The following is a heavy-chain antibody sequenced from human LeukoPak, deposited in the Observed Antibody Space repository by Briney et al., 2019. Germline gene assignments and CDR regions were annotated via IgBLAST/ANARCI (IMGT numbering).Heavy chain of an antibody. Sequence: ASVKVSCKASGYTFTSYDINWVRQATGQGLEWMGWMNPNSGNTGYAQKFQGRVTITRNTSISTAYMELSSLRSEDTAVYYCARATRMVRGVKTYYFDYWGQGTLVTVSS. V-gene: IGHV1-8*03. J-gene: IGHJ4*02. CDR1: GYTFTSYD. CDR3: ARATRMVRGVKTYYFDY. CDR2: MNPNSGNT. D-gene: IGHD3-10*01.